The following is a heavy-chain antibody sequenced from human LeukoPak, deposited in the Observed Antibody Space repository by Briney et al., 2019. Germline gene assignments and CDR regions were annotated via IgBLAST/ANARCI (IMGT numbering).Heavy chain of an antibody. CDR2: ISGSGGST. CDR3: ARGGVVITTPNQFDY. D-gene: IGHD3-22*01. Sequence: GGSLRLSCAASGFTFSSYAMSWVRQAPGKGLEWVSAISGSGGSTYYADSVKGRFTISRDNSKNTLYLQMSSLRSEDTAVYYCARGGVVITTPNQFDYWGQGTTVTVSS. J-gene: IGHJ4*03. CDR1: GFTFSSYA. V-gene: IGHV3-23*01.